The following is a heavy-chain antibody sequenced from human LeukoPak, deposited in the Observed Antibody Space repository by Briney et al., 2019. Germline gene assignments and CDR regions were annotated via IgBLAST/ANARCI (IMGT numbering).Heavy chain of an antibody. Sequence: GASVKVSCKASGYTFTGYYMHWVRQAPGQGLEWMGWIKPNSGGTNYAQKFQGRVTMTRDTSISTAYMELSRLRSDDTAVYYCARVFGRFGGQLGYWGQGTLVTVSS. V-gene: IGHV1-2*02. CDR3: ARVFGRFGGQLGY. J-gene: IGHJ4*02. CDR1: GYTFTGYY. CDR2: IKPNSGGT. D-gene: IGHD3-10*01.